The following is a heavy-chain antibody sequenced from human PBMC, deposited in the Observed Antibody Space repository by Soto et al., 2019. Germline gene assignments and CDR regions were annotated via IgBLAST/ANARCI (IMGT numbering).Heavy chain of an antibody. Sequence: GGSVRLSCAASGFTFSGSAMHWVRQASGKGLECVGRIRSKANSYATAYAASVKGRFTISRDDSKNTAYLQMNSLKTEDTAVYYCTRRGSSSSGGDYYYGMDVWGQGTTVTVSS. J-gene: IGHJ6*02. CDR3: TRRGSSSSGGDYYYGMDV. CDR2: IRSKANSYAT. CDR1: GFTFSGSA. V-gene: IGHV3-73*01. D-gene: IGHD6-6*01.